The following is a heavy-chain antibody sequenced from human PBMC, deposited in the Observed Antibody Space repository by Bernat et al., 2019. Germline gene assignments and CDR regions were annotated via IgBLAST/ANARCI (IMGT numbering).Heavy chain of an antibody. D-gene: IGHD6-13*01. CDR1: AFIFNNYW. CDR2: INSDGTST. CDR3: VRDAGPRISNKYFLH. V-gene: IGHV3-74*01. J-gene: IGHJ1*01. Sequence: EVELEESGGRLVQAGGSLRLSCVGSAFIFNNYWMHSVRQTPGRGLMWVARINSDGTSTHYADAVKGRFTISRDHAKNTLYLPMNSLRDDDTAVYFCVRDAGPRISNKYFLHWGQVTLVSVSS.